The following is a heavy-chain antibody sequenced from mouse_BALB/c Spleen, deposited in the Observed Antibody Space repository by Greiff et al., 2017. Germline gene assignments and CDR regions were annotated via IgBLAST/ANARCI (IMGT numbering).Heavy chain of an antibody. Sequence: VQLQQSGPELVKPGASVKMSCKASGYTFTSYVMHWVKQKPGQGLEWIGYINPYNDGTKYNEKFKGKATLTSDKSSSTAYMELSSLTSEDSAVYYCARAGYDYDVGFAYWGQGTLVTVSA. D-gene: IGHD2-4*01. CDR3: ARAGYDYDVGFAY. CDR1: GYTFTSYV. J-gene: IGHJ3*01. V-gene: IGHV1-14*01. CDR2: INPYNDGT.